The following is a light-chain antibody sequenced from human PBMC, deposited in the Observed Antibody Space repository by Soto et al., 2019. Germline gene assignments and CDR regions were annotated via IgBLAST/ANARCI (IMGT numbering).Light chain of an antibody. Sequence: DIQLTQSPSFLSASVGDRVTITCRASQGISSYLAWYQQKPGKAPKLLIYAASTLQSGVPLRFSGSGSGTEFTLTINSLQPVDFATYCCQQLNSNLLTFGGGTTVEIK. CDR2: AAS. CDR1: QGISSY. J-gene: IGKJ4*01. CDR3: QQLNSNLLT. V-gene: IGKV1-9*01.